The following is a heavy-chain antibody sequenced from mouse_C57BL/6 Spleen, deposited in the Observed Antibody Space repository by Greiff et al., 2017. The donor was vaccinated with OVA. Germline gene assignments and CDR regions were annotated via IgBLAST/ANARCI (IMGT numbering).Heavy chain of an antibody. CDR1: GYTFTDYE. V-gene: IGHV1-15*01. CDR2: IDPETGGT. J-gene: IGHJ3*01. Sequence: QVQLQQSGAELVRPGASVTLSCKASGYTFTDYEMHWVKQTPVHGLEWIGAIDPETGGTAYNQKFKGKAILTADKSSSTAYMELRSLTSEDSAVYYCTRIPYYYGSSPAGFAYWGQGTLVTVSA. CDR3: TRIPYYYGSSPAGFAY. D-gene: IGHD1-1*01.